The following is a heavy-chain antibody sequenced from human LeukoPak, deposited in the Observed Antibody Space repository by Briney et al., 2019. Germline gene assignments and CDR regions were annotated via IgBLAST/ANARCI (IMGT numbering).Heavy chain of an antibody. CDR1: GYTFTSYY. CDR3: ARDGYYDSSGYLGWDATLDY. CDR2: INPSGGST. J-gene: IGHJ4*02. D-gene: IGHD3-22*01. V-gene: IGHV1-46*01. Sequence: ASVKVSSKASGYTFTSYYMHWVRQAPGQGLEWMGIINPSGGSTSYAQKFQGRVTMTRDTSTSTVYMELSSLRSEDTAVYYCARDGYYDSSGYLGWDATLDYWGQGTLVTVSS.